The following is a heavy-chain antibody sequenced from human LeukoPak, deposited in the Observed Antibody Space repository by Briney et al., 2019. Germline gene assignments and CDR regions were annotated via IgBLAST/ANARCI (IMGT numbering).Heavy chain of an antibody. J-gene: IGHJ4*02. Sequence: SGTLSLTCGVSGGSITTTNWWTWVRQFPGQGLQWIGEVSLEWLTNYNPSLSSRVTISLDRAKNHLSLHLSSVTAADTAVYFCSRENAPFSPFGYWGQGTLVTV. CDR3: SRENAPFSPFGY. CDR2: VSLEWLT. V-gene: IGHV4-4*02. CDR1: GGSITTTNW.